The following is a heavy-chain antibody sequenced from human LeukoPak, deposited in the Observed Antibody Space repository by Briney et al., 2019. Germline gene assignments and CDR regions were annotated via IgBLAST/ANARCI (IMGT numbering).Heavy chain of an antibody. V-gene: IGHV3-48*03. CDR2: ISSSGDTR. D-gene: IGHD1-26*01. J-gene: IGHJ4*02. CDR1: GFTFSSYE. CDR3: AREMSFYFYY. Sequence: GGSLRLSCVASGFTFSSYEMHWVRQAPGKGLEWVSYISSSGDTRYYADSVKGRFTISRDNAKNSLYLQMHSLRAEDTADYYCAREMSFYFYYWGQGTLVTVSS.